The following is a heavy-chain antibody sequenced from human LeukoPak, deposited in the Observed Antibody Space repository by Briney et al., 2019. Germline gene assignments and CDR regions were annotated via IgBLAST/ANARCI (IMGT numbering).Heavy chain of an antibody. J-gene: IGHJ4*02. CDR1: GFTFDDYA. CDR3: VRDAGRGGDFDF. D-gene: IGHD3-10*01. V-gene: IGHV3-9*01. Sequence: GRSLRLSCAASGFTFDDYAMHWVRQAPGKGLEWVSGISWNSGSIGYADSVKGRFTISRDNAKNSLFLQLNSLRAEDTAVYYCVRDAGRGGDFDFWGQGTLVTVSS. CDR2: ISWNSGSI.